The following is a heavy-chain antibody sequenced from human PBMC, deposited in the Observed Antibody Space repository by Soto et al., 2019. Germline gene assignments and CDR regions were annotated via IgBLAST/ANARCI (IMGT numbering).Heavy chain of an antibody. D-gene: IGHD4-17*01. CDR3: ARDFRGYGGYPSFDY. V-gene: IGHV4-30-4*01. J-gene: IGHJ4*02. CDR1: GGSISSGDYY. Sequence: SETLSLTCTVSGGSISSGDYYWSWIRQPPGKGLEWIGYIYYSGSTYYNPSLKSRVTISVDTSKNQFSLKLSSVTAADTAVYYCARDFRGYGGYPSFDYWGQGTLVTVSS. CDR2: IYYSGST.